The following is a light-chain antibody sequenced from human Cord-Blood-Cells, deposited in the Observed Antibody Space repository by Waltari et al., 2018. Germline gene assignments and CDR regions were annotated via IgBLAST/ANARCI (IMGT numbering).Light chain of an antibody. CDR2: DVS. Sequence: QSALTQPASVSASPGQSITISCTGTSSDVAGYNYVSWYQQHPGKAPKLMIYDVSKRPSGVSNRFSGSKSGNTASLTISGLQAEDEADYYCSSYTSSSTLVFGGGTKLTVL. J-gene: IGLJ3*02. V-gene: IGLV2-14*01. CDR1: SSDVAGYNY. CDR3: SSYTSSSTLV.